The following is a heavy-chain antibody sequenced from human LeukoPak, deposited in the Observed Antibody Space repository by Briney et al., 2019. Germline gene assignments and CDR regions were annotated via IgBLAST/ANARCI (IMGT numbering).Heavy chain of an antibody. CDR2: INPNDGST. V-gene: IGHV1-46*04. Sequence: ASVKVSRKASGYTFTNFYMHWVRQAPGQGLEWMGMINPNDGSTSYAQRLRGRVTTTRDTSTSTFYMELSTLRYEDTAIYYCARGSYYYMDVWGKGTTVTISS. CDR1: GYTFTNFY. J-gene: IGHJ6*03. CDR3: ARGSYYYMDV.